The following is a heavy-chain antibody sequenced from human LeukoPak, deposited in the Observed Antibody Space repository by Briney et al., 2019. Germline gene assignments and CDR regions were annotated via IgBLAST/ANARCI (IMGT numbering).Heavy chain of an antibody. D-gene: IGHD1-26*01. CDR3: ARIRGGYSAGDAFDI. J-gene: IGHJ3*02. CDR2: ISYDGSKQ. V-gene: IGHV3-30-3*01. CDR1: GSTFSSYA. Sequence: GGSLRLSCAASGSTFSSYAMHWVRQAPDKGLEWVAVISYDGSKQYYADSVKGRFTISRDTSKNTLYLQMNTLRVEDTAVYYCARIRGGYSAGDAFDIWGQGTTVTVSS.